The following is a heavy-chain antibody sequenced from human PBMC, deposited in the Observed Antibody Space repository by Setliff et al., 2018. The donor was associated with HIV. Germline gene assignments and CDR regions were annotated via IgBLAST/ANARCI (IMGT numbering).Heavy chain of an antibody. J-gene: IGHJ5*02. CDR1: GYTFTSYG. Sequence: ASVKVSCKASGYTFTSYGISWVRQAPGQGLEWMGWINAGNGITKYSQKLQGRVTFTRDTFASTAYMELSSLRSEDTAVYYCARPVGAMGFDPWGQGTLVTVSS. D-gene: IGHD1-26*01. CDR3: ARPVGAMGFDP. CDR2: INAGNGIT. V-gene: IGHV1-3*01.